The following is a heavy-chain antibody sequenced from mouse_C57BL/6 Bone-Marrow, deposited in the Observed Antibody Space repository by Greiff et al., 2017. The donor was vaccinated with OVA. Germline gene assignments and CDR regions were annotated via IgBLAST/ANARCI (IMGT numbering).Heavy chain of an antibody. CDR2: IDPETGGT. Sequence: VKLQESGAELVRPGASVTLSCKASGYTFTDYEMHWVKQTPVHGLEWIGAIDPETGGTAYNQKFKGKAILTADKSSSTAYMELRSLTSEDSAVYYCTRRDGSRRASMAYWGQGTLVTVSA. V-gene: IGHV1-15*01. J-gene: IGHJ3*01. D-gene: IGHD1-1*01. CDR3: TRRDGSRRASMAY. CDR1: GYTFTDYE.